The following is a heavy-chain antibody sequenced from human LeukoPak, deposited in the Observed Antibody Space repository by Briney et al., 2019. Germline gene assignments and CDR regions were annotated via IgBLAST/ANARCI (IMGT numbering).Heavy chain of an antibody. V-gene: IGHV4-59*12. CDR2: IYYSGST. CDR1: GGSISSYY. D-gene: IGHD3-22*01. J-gene: IGHJ4*02. CDR3: VYYDSSGYYQDY. Sequence: KSSETLSLTCTVSGGSISSYYWSWIRQPPGKGLEWIGYIYYSGSTNYNPSLKSRVTISVDTSKNQFSLKLSSVTAADTAVYYCVYYDSSGYYQDYWGQGTLVTVSS.